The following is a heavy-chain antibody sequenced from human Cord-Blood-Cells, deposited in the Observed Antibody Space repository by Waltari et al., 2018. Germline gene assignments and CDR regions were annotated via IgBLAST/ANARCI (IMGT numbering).Heavy chain of an antibody. CDR3: ARHDAPQYYYDSSGYYFDY. J-gene: IGHJ4*02. CDR2: IYYSGST. V-gene: IGHV4-39*01. D-gene: IGHD3-22*01. CDR1: GGSISSSSYY. Sequence: QLQLQESGPGLVKPSATLSLTCTVSGGSISSSSYYWGWIRQPPGTGLEWIGSIYYSGSTYYNPSLKSRVTISVDTSKNQFSLKLSSVTAADTAVYYCARHDAPQYYYDSSGYYFDYWGQGTLVTVSS.